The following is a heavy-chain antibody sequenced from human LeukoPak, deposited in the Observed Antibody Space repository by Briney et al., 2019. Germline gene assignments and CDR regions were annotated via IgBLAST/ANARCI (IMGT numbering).Heavy chain of an antibody. V-gene: IGHV3-33*06. CDR2: IWYDGSNK. J-gene: IGHJ6*02. CDR3: AKWVAANYYYVMDV. CDR1: GFTFSING. Sequence: GGSLRLSCAASGFTFSINGMHWVRQAPGKGLEWVAVIWYDGSNKYYGDSVKGRFTISRDNSKNTLYLQMNSLRAEDTAVYYCAKWVAANYYYVMDVWGQGTLVTVSS. D-gene: IGHD2-15*01.